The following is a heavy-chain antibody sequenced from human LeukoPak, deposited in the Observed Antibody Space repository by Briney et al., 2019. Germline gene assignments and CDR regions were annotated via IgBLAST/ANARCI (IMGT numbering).Heavy chain of an antibody. CDR3: ARDYSAGAFDI. CDR2: IYYSGGT. D-gene: IGHD6-19*01. Sequence: SETLSLTCTVSGGSISSYYWSWIRQPPGKGLEWIGYIYYSGGTNYNPSLKSRVTISVDTSKNQFSLKLSSVTAADTAVYYCARDYSAGAFDIWGQGTMVTVSS. V-gene: IGHV4-59*01. CDR1: GGSISSYY. J-gene: IGHJ3*02.